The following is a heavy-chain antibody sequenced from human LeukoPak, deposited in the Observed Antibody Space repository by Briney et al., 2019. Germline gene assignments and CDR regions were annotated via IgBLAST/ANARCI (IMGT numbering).Heavy chain of an antibody. Sequence: GESLQISCKISGYNLTNNWIGWVRQVPGKGLEWMGLIYPGYSDAKYSPSSQGQVTLSVDASISTAYLQLSGLRASDTAIYYCVRFALTSSLDHWGQGTLVTVSS. D-gene: IGHD6-13*01. J-gene: IGHJ5*02. CDR2: IYPGYSDA. CDR1: GYNLTNNW. V-gene: IGHV5-51*01. CDR3: VRFALTSSLDH.